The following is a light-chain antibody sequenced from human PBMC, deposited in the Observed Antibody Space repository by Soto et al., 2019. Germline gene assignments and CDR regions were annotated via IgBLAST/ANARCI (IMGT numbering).Light chain of an antibody. Sequence: ERTTLSSRASQSLSSSQLAWYQQKPGQAPRLLIHDASSRATGISDRFTVSWSGTDSTLTIATRKPEELLVYYMKLPAPSLRTCAGGTKVDI. CDR2: DAS. CDR1: QSLSSSQ. CDR3: KLPAPSLRT. J-gene: IGKJ4*02. V-gene: IGKV3-20*01.